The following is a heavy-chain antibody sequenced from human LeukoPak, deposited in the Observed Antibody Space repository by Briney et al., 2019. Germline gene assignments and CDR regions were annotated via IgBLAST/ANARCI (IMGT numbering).Heavy chain of an antibody. CDR3: ARRKDGYKAYYFDY. Sequence: PSETLSLTCTVSGVSISSTSYYWGWIRQPPGKGLEWIGSIFYNGNTYYNPSLESRVTISVDTSKNQFSLRLSSVTAADTAVYYCARRKDGYKAYYFDYWGQGALVTVSS. D-gene: IGHD5-24*01. CDR1: GVSISSTSYY. V-gene: IGHV4-39*01. CDR2: IFYNGNT. J-gene: IGHJ4*02.